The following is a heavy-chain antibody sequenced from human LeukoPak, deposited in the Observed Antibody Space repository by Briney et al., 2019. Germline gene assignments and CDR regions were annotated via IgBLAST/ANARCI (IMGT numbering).Heavy chain of an antibody. V-gene: IGHV1-46*01. CDR3: ARDRHGYSSSWYTFDS. J-gene: IGHJ4*02. Sequence: GASVEVSCKASGYTFTSYYLHWVRQAPGHGLEWMGIINPSEGTTSYAQKFQGRITMTRDTSTSTVFMDLSSLTSEDTAVYYCARDRHGYSSSWYTFDSWGQGTLVTVSS. CDR1: GYTFTSYY. D-gene: IGHD6-13*01. CDR2: INPSEGTT.